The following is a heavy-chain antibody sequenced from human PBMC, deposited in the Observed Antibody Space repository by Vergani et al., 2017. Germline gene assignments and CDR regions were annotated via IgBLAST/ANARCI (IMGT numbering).Heavy chain of an antibody. CDR3: ARGGITFGGVIVIRRPFDY. J-gene: IGHJ4*02. CDR1: GFTFSSYA. Sequence: EVQLLESGGGLVQPGGSLRLSCAASGFTFSSYAMSWVRQAPGKGLEWVSAISGSGGSTYYADSVKGRFTISRDNSKNTLYLQMNSLRAEDTAVYYGARGGITFGGVIVIRRPFDYWGQGTLVTVSS. D-gene: IGHD3-16*02. V-gene: IGHV3-23*01. CDR2: ISGSGGST.